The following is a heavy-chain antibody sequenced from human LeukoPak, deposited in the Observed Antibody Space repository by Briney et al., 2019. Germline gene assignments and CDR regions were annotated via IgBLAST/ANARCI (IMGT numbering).Heavy chain of an antibody. V-gene: IGHV4-39*07. Sequence: IPSETLSLTCTVSGGSISSSSYYWGWIRQPPGKGLEWIGSIYYSGSTNYNPSLKSRVTISVDTSKNQFSLKLSSVTAADTAVYYCARLRRRGLLDYWGQGTLVTVSS. CDR1: GGSISSSSYY. J-gene: IGHJ4*02. CDR3: ARLRRRGLLDY. CDR2: IYYSGST.